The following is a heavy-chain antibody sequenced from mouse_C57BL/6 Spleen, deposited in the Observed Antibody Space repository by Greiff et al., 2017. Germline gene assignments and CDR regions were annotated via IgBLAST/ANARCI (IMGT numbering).Heavy chain of an antibody. J-gene: IGHJ4*01. CDR1: GYTFTGYW. Sequence: VQLQESGAELMKPGASVKLSCKATGYTFTGYWIEWVKQRPGHGLEWIGEILPGSGNTYYNEKFKGKATLTADKSSSTAYMELRSLTSEDSAVYFCARGGYDALTPAMDYWGQGTSVTVSS. CDR2: ILPGSGNT. CDR3: ARGGYDALTPAMDY. V-gene: IGHV1-9*01. D-gene: IGHD2-3*01.